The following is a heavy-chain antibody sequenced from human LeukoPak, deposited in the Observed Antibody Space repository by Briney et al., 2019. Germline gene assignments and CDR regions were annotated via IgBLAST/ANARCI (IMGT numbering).Heavy chain of an antibody. Sequence: PGGSLRLSCAASGFTFSSYAMSWVRQAPGKGLEWVSAISGSGGSTYYADSVRGRFTISRDNSKNTLYLQMNSLRAEDTAVYYCAKDPTPYDYSNFDYWGQGTLVTVSS. D-gene: IGHD4-11*01. CDR3: AKDPTPYDYSNFDY. CDR1: GFTFSSYA. V-gene: IGHV3-23*01. J-gene: IGHJ4*02. CDR2: ISGSGGST.